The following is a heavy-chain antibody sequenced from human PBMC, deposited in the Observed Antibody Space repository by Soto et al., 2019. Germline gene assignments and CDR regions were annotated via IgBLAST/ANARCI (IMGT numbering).Heavy chain of an antibody. CDR3: AREHNSSWSADY. CDR1: GYTFTGYY. Sequence: ASVKVSCKPSGYTFTGYYMHWVRQAPGQGLEWMGWINPNSGVTNYAQKFQGRVTMTRDTSISTAQMELSRLRYDDTAVYYCAREHNSSWSADYWGQGTLVTVSS. V-gene: IGHV1-2*02. D-gene: IGHD6-19*01. CDR2: INPNSGVT. J-gene: IGHJ4*02.